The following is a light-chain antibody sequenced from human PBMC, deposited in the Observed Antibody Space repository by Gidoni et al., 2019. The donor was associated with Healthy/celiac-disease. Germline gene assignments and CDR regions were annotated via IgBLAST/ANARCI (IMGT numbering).Light chain of an antibody. CDR1: QSVRRN. J-gene: IGKJ3*01. Sequence: EIVMTQSPATLSGSPGERATLPCRASQSVRRNLAWYQQKPGQAPRLLIYGASTRATGIPARFSGSGSGTEFTLTISSLQSEVFAVYYCQQYNNWPPGTFGPXTKVDIK. V-gene: IGKV3-15*01. CDR3: QQYNNWPPGT. CDR2: GAS.